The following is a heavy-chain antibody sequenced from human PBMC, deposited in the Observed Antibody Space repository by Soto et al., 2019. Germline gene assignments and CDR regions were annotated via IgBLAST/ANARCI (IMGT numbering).Heavy chain of an antibody. D-gene: IGHD2-21*02. CDR2: ISYDGSNK. J-gene: IGHJ4*02. Sequence: RLSCAASGFTFSSYAMHWVRQAPGKGLEWVAVISYDGSNKYYADSVKGRFTISRDNSKNTLYLQMNSLRAEDTAVYYCARDPHIVVVTAPDYWGQGTLVTVSS. CDR3: ARDPHIVVVTAPDY. CDR1: GFTFSSYA. V-gene: IGHV3-30-3*01.